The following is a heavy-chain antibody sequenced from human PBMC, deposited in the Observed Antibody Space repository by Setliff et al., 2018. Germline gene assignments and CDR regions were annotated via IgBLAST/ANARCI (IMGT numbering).Heavy chain of an antibody. CDR1: GGSISSGGYY. J-gene: IGHJ4*02. CDR2: INWSGGST. Sequence: PSETLSLTCTVSGGSISSGGYYWSWIRQHPGKGLEWASGINWSGGSTYYADSVKGRFTVSRDNSKNTLYLQMNSLRAEDTAVYYCARDHNYAYDYWGQGTLVTVSS. V-gene: IGHV3-66*01. D-gene: IGHD1-1*01. CDR3: ARDHNYAYDY.